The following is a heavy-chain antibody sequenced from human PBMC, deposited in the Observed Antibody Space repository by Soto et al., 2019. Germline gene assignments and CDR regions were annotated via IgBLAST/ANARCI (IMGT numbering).Heavy chain of an antibody. Sequence: AAVKVSYKASGYTFTGYYMHWVRQAPGQGLEWMGWINPNSGGTNYAQKFQGRVTMTRDKPISTAYMELSRLRSDDTAVYYCASRWGCSCYTNPHHDYWGQGTLVTVS. CDR3: ASRWGCSCYTNPHHDY. D-gene: IGHD2-15*01. J-gene: IGHJ4*02. V-gene: IGHV1-2*02. CDR2: INPNSGGT. CDR1: GYTFTGYY.